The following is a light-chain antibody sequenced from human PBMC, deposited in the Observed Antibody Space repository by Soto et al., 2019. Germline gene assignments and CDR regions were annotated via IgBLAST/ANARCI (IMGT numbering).Light chain of an antibody. CDR3: CSYAGNNTYV. V-gene: IGLV2-23*01. CDR2: AGS. CDR1: SSDVGNYNL. J-gene: IGLJ1*01. Sequence: QSALTQPASVSGSPGQSITISCTGTSSDVGNYNLVSWYQQHPGKAPKVMIYAGSNRPSGVSHRFSGFKSGNTASLTIYGLQAEDEADYHCCSYAGNNTYVFGTGTQLTVL.